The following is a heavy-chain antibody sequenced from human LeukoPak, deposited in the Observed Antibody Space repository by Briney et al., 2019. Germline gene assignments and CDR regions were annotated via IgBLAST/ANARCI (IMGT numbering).Heavy chain of an antibody. CDR2: INPNSGGT. V-gene: IGHV1-2*02. J-gene: IGHJ6*03. CDR1: GYTFTGYY. Sequence: WASVKVSCKASGYTFTGYYVHWVRQAPGQGLEWMGWINPNSGGTNYAQKFQGRVTMTRDTSISTAYMELSGLRSDDTAVYYCARDPANTVTTVYYYYMDVWGKGTTVTVSS. CDR3: ARDPANTVTTVYYYYMDV. D-gene: IGHD4-11*01.